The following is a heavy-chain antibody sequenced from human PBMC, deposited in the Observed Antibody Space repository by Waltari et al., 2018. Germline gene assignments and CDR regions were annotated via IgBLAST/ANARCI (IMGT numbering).Heavy chain of an antibody. CDR3: ASHRPGGYGMDV. CDR2: ITSDGSRT. Sequence: VQLVESGGGLVQPGGSLRLSCEASGFTSSTYWMCWVRQVPGKGLVLVSTITSDGSRTRYADSVKGRFTISRDNAKNTLYLQTNSLRAEDTAVYYCASHRPGGYGMDVWGHGTTVTVSS. V-gene: IGHV3-74*01. J-gene: IGHJ6*02. D-gene: IGHD2-15*01. CDR1: GFTSSTYW.